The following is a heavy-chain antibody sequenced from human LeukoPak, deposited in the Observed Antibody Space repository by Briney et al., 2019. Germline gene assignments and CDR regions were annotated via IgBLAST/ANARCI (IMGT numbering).Heavy chain of an antibody. Sequence: PGGSLRLSCAASGFTFSSYAMSWVRQAPGEGLEWVSAISGSGGSTYYADSVKGRFTISRDNSKNTLYLQMNSLRAEDTAVYYCAKDYLMGYYDSSGRVSVGFDYWGQGTLVTVSS. CDR2: ISGSGGST. CDR3: AKDYLMGYYDSSGRVSVGFDY. V-gene: IGHV3-23*01. D-gene: IGHD3-22*01. J-gene: IGHJ4*02. CDR1: GFTFSSYA.